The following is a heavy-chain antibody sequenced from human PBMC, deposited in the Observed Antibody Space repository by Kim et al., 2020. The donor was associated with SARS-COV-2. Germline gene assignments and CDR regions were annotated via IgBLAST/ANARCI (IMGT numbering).Heavy chain of an antibody. V-gene: IGHV1-3*04. D-gene: IGHD5-12*01. CDR1: GYSFTTYN. CDR2: INSGNGNT. Sequence: ASVKVSCKASGYSFTTYNIHWVRQAPGQGLEWMGWINSGNGNTKYSQKFQGRVSVSRDTSASTAYMELSSLGSEVTAVYYCVTGGGPAWGQGTLLTVSS. CDR3: VTGGGPA. J-gene: IGHJ4*02.